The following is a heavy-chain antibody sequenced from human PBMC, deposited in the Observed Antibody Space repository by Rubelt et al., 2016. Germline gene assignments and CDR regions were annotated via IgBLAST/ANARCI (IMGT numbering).Heavy chain of an antibody. CDR3: ARHDTGSFLFDF. CDR1: GGSFSGYS. CDR2: IDHSGNT. V-gene: IGHV4-34*01. D-gene: IGHD1-26*01. Sequence: QVQLQQWGAGLVKPSETLSLTCAVYGGSFSGYSWTWIRHPPGKGLEWLGEIDHSGNTDYIPSPQSRVSISVDPSKKPISLKMSSVTAADTAVDYCARHDTGSFLFDFWGQGTPVTVSS. J-gene: IGHJ4*02.